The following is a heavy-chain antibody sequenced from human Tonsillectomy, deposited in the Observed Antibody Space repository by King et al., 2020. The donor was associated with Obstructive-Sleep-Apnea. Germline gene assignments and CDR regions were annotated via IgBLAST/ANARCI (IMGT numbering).Heavy chain of an antibody. CDR3: ARIGDYDILTGYYSPFDY. CDR2: ICSNDEK. J-gene: IGHJ4*02. Sequence: ILKESGPVLVKPPENLTLTCTVSGFSLSNARMGVSWIRQPPGKALEWLAKICSNDEKSYSTSLKSRLTISKDTSKSQVVLTMTNMDPVDTATYYCARIGDYDILTGYYSPFDYWGQGTLVTVSS. V-gene: IGHV2-26*01. CDR1: GFSLSNARMG. D-gene: IGHD3-9*01.